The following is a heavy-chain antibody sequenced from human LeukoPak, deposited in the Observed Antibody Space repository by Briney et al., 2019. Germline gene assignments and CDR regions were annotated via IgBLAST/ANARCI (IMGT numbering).Heavy chain of an antibody. CDR2: IYYSGST. V-gene: IGHV4-34*01. CDR3: ARDLHDFWSGYYPFRYYYYMDV. D-gene: IGHD3-3*01. Sequence: SETLSLTCAVYGGSFNAYYWTWIRQPPGKGLEWIGSIYYSGSTYYNPSLKSRVTISVDTSKNQFSLKLSSVTAADTAVYYCARDLHDFWSGYYPFRYYYYMDVWGKGTTVTVSS. J-gene: IGHJ6*03. CDR1: GGSFNAYY.